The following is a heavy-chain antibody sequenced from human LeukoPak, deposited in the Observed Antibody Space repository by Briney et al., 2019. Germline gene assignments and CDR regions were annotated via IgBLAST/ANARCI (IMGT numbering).Heavy chain of an antibody. V-gene: IGHV4-59*08. D-gene: IGHD3-22*01. CDR3: ARHQHYYDSSGREAFDI. Sequence: PSETLSLTCTVSGGSISSYYWSWIRQPPGKGLEWIGYIYYSGSTNYNPSLKSRVTISVDTSKNQFSLKLSSVTAADTAVYYCARHQHYYDSSGREAFDIWGQGTMVTVSS. CDR2: IYYSGST. CDR1: GGSISSYY. J-gene: IGHJ3*02.